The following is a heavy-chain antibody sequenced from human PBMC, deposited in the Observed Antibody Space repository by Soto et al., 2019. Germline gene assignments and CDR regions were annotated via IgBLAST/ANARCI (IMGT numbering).Heavy chain of an antibody. V-gene: IGHV3-23*01. J-gene: IGHJ4*02. CDR1: GLTFSKYA. CDR2: ISGSGESK. D-gene: IGHD3-22*01. CDR3: AKTSGVIVVVTSFDH. Sequence: PGGSLRLSCAASGLTFSKYALTWVRQAPGKGLEWVSAISGSGESKYDADSVKGRFTISRDNSKNTLYLEMNSLRPEDTAMYYCAKTSGVIVVVTSFDHWGQGTLVTVSS.